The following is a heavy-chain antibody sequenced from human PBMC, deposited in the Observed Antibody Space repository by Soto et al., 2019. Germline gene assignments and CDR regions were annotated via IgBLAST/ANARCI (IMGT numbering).Heavy chain of an antibody. D-gene: IGHD6-19*01. CDR1: GYTFTSYY. CDR3: ARRGQWLDAYDAFDI. Sequence: ASVKVSCKASGYTFTSYYMHWVRQAPGQGLEWMGIINTSGGSTSYAQKFQGRVTMTRDTSTSTAYMELRSLRSEDTAVFYCARRGQWLDAYDAFDIWGQGTMVTVSS. J-gene: IGHJ3*02. CDR2: INTSGGST. V-gene: IGHV1-46*01.